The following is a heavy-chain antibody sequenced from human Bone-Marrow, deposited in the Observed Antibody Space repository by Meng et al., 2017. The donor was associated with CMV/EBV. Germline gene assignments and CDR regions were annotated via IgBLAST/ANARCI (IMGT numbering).Heavy chain of an antibody. CDR2: ITFSSNYI. CDR3: ARGALLWFGELLYSSYYYGMDV. D-gene: IGHD3-10*01. J-gene: IGHJ6*02. CDR1: GLIFSKYN. Sequence: GESLKISCAVSGLIFSKYNMNWVRQAPGKGLEWVSSITFSSNYIYYADSVKGRFTISRDNSKNTLYLQMNSLRAEDTAVYYCARGALLWFGELLYSSYYYGMDVWXQGTTVTVSS. V-gene: IGHV3-21*01.